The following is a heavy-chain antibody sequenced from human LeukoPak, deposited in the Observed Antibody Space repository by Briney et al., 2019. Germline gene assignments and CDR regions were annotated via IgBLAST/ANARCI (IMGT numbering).Heavy chain of an antibody. J-gene: IGHJ6*03. D-gene: IGHD3-3*01. V-gene: IGHV3-7*01. CDR2: IKQDGSEK. CDR3: ARDYKSGYYGYYYYYMDV. CDR1: GFTFSSYW. Sequence: PGGSLRLSCAASGFTFSSYWMSWVRQAPGKGLEWVANIKQDGSEKYYVDSVKGRFTISRDNAKNSLYLQMNSLRAEDTAVYYCARDYKSGYYGYYYYYMDVWGKGTTVTVSS.